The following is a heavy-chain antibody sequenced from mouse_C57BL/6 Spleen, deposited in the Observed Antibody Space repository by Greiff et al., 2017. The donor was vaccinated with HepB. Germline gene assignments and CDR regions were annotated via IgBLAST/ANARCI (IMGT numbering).Heavy chain of an antibody. J-gene: IGHJ4*01. CDR3: ARGRRDGNRYYYAMDY. Sequence: VQLQQSGAELVKPGASVKISCKASGYAFSSYWMNWVKQRPGKGLEWIGQIYPGDGDTNYNGKFKGKATLTADKSSSTAYMQLSSLTSEDSAVYFCARGRRDGNRYYYAMDYWGQGTSVTVSS. CDR2: IYPGDGDT. D-gene: IGHD2-1*01. V-gene: IGHV1-80*01. CDR1: GYAFSSYW.